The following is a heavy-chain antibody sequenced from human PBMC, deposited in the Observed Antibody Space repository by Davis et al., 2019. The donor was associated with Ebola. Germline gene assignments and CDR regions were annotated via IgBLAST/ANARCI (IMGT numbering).Heavy chain of an antibody. CDR1: GYTFTSYG. D-gene: IGHD2-15*01. CDR2: ISAYNGNT. J-gene: IGHJ4*02. CDR3: ARGDCSGGSCYSTDY. V-gene: IGHV1-18*01. Sequence: ASVKVSCKASGYTFTSYGISWVRQAPGQGLEWMGWISAYNGNTNYAQKLQGRVTLTTDTSTSTAYMELRSLRSDDTAVYYCARGDCSGGSCYSTDYWGQGTLVTVSS.